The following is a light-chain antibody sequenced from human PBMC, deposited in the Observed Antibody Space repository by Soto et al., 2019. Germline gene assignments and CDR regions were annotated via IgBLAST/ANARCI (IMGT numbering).Light chain of an antibody. J-gene: IGLJ2*01. CDR1: SGHIVSNY. Sequence: NFMLTQPHSVSESPGKTITISCTRSSGHIVSNYVQWYQQRPGRSPTTVIYEDDDRPSGVPDRFSGSIDTSSNSASLTISGLRTEDEADYYCQSYDADILIFGGGTKVTVL. V-gene: IGLV6-57*01. CDR2: EDD. CDR3: QSYDADILI.